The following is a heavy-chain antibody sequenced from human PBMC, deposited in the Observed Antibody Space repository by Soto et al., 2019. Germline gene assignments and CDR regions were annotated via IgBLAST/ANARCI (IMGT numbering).Heavy chain of an antibody. D-gene: IGHD3-10*01. V-gene: IGHV3-66*01. CDR1: GFTVSSNY. J-gene: IGHJ6*03. Sequence: GGSLRLSCAASGFTVSSNYMSWVRQAPGKGLEWVSVIYSGGSTYYADSVKGRFTISRDNSKNTLYLQMNSLRAEDTAVYYCSSTTYGSGSYYYYYYYMDVWGKGTTVTVSS. CDR2: IYSGGST. CDR3: SSTTYGSGSYYYYYYYMDV.